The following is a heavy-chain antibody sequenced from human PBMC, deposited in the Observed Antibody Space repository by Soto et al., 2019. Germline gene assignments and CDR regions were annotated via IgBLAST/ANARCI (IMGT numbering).Heavy chain of an antibody. J-gene: IGHJ6*02. CDR1: GFTFNSYC. Sequence: LRLSCAASGFTFNSYCFNWVRQAPGKGLEWVAVIWYDGNTKYYADSVKGRFTISRDNLKNTLYLQMNSLRAEDTAVYYCPKDYCDGSGLLQYYYGMDVWGQGTTVTVSS. D-gene: IGHD3-22*01. CDR2: IWYDGNTK. V-gene: IGHV3-33*06. CDR3: PKDYCDGSGLLQYYYGMDV.